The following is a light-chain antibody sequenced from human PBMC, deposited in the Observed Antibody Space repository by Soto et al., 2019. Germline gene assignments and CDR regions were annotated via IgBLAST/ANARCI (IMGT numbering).Light chain of an antibody. V-gene: IGKV3-20*01. Sequence: DIVMTQSPDSLGVSLGERATMNWKSSQSVFSSSDNRKYLAWYQQRFGQAPRLLIYDASRRATGIPDRFSGSGSGTDFTLTISGLEPEDFAVYYCQQYDSSPPIPFAQGTRLEIK. CDR1: QSVFSSSDNRKY. J-gene: IGKJ5*01. CDR2: DAS. CDR3: QQYDSSPPIP.